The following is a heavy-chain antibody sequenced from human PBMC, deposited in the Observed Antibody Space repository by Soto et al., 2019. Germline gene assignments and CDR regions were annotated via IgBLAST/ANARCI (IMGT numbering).Heavy chain of an antibody. J-gene: IGHJ6*02. Sequence: SETLSLTCAVYGGSFSGYYWSWIRQPPGKGLEWIGEINHSGSTNYNPSLKSRVTISVDTSKNQFSLKLSSVTAADTAVYYCARIRDTYYYYSGMDVCGQGTMVTVSS. CDR2: INHSGST. D-gene: IGHD5-18*01. CDR1: GGSFSGYY. V-gene: IGHV4-34*01. CDR3: ARIRDTYYYYSGMDV.